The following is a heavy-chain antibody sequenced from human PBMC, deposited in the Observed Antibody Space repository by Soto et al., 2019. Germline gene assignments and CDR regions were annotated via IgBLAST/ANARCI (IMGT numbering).Heavy chain of an antibody. CDR3: ASSSLYGMDV. Sequence: ASVKVSCKASGYTFKSYDVMWVRKAPGQGLEWMGWISGHNGKADYAENFQGRVIMTTDTSTATASMDLRGLRSDDTAVYYCASSSLYGMDVWGQGTTVTVSS. J-gene: IGHJ6*02. CDR1: GYTFKSYD. V-gene: IGHV1-18*04. CDR2: ISGHNGKA.